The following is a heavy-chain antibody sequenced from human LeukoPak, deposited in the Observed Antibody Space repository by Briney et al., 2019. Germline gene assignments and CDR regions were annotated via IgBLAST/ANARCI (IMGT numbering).Heavy chain of an antibody. Sequence: QPGGSLRLSCAASGFTFSSYEMNWVRQAPGKGLEWVSYISSGDNTIHYADSVKGRFTISRDNAKNSLYLQMNSLRAEDTAVYYCARGGPWELPLDYWGQGTLVTVSS. CDR3: ARGGPWELPLDY. J-gene: IGHJ4*02. CDR2: ISSGDNTI. V-gene: IGHV3-48*03. D-gene: IGHD1-26*01. CDR1: GFTFSSYE.